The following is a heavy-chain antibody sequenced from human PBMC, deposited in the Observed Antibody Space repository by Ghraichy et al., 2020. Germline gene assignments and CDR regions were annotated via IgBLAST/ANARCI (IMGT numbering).Heavy chain of an antibody. V-gene: IGHV3-30*18. J-gene: IGHJ4*02. D-gene: IGHD3-10*01. CDR3: ANDAFRGSDY. CDR2: ISFDGYDGINK. CDR1: GFTFSNYG. Sequence: GESLNISCAASGFTFSNYGMHWVRQAPGKGLEWVAFISFDGYDGINKYYADSVKGRFTISRDNSKSTLYLQMNSLRPEDTAVYYCANDAFRGSDYWGQGTLVTVSS.